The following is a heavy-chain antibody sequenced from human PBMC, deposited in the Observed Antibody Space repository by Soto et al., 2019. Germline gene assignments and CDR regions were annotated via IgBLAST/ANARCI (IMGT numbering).Heavy chain of an antibody. Sequence: ASVKVSCKASGGTFSSYTISWVRQAPGQGLEWMGRIIPILGIANYAQKFQGRVTITADKSTTTAYMELSSLGSEDTAMYYCARMQTSGWFWDYWGQGTLVTVSS. CDR1: GGTFSSYT. J-gene: IGHJ4*02. V-gene: IGHV1-69*02. CDR2: IIPILGIA. D-gene: IGHD6-19*01. CDR3: ARMQTSGWFWDY.